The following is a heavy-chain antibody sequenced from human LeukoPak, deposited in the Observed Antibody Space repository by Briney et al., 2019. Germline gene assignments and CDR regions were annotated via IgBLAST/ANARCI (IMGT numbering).Heavy chain of an antibody. Sequence: ASVKVSCKASGYTFTSYGISWVRQAPGQGLEWMGWISAYNGNTNYAQKLQGRVAMTTDTSTSTAYMELRSLRSDDTAVYYCARGGPYYDYVWGGYTFDYWGQGTLVTVSS. CDR2: ISAYNGNT. D-gene: IGHD3-16*01. J-gene: IGHJ4*02. CDR3: ARGGPYYDYVWGGYTFDY. CDR1: GYTFTSYG. V-gene: IGHV1-18*01.